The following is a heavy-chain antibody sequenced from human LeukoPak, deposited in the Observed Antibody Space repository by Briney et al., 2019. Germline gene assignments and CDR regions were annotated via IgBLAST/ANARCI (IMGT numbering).Heavy chain of an antibody. CDR3: ARGRSVLRYFDWLPRAYYFDF. V-gene: IGHV4-34*01. J-gene: IGHJ4*02. D-gene: IGHD3-9*01. Sequence: SETLSLTCAVYGGSFSGYYWSWIRQPPGKGLEWIGEINHSGSTNYNPSLKRRVTISVDTSKNQFSLKLSSVTAADTAVYYCARGRSVLRYFDWLPRAYYFDFWGQGTLVTVSS. CDR1: GGSFSGYY. CDR2: INHSGST.